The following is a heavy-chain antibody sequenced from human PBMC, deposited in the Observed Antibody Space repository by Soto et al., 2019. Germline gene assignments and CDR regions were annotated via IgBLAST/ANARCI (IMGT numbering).Heavy chain of an antibody. J-gene: IGHJ6*02. CDR2: INPNSGGT. V-gene: IGHV1-2*02. D-gene: IGHD6-13*01. CDR1: GYTFTGYY. CDR3: ARAPVRRLPRGFRYSSSWQKRYYSYGMVV. Sequence: ASVKVSCKASGYTFTGYYMHWVRQAPGQGLEWMGWINPNSGGTNYAQKFQGRVTMTRDTSISTAYMELGRLRSDDTAVYYCARAPVRRLPRGFRYSSSWQKRYYSYGMVVSGPGTRVTVSS.